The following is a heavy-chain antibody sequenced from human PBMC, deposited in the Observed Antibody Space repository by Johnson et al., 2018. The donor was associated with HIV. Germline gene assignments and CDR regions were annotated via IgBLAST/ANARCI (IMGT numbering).Heavy chain of an antibody. CDR3: ARDTSTASGSYYGAFDI. V-gene: IGHV3-7*01. Sequence: EVQLVESGGGLVQPGGSLRLSCAVSGFTFSYYWVSWVRQAPGKGLEWVANIKQDGSERHYVDSVKGRFTVSRDNAKNSLYLQVNSLRGEDTAVYYCARDTSTASGSYYGAFDIWGQGTVVTVSS. D-gene: IGHD3-10*01. J-gene: IGHJ3*02. CDR1: GFTFSYYW. CDR2: IKQDGSER.